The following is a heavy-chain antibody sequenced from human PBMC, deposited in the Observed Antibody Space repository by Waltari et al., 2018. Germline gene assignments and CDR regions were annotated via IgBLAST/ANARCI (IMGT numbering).Heavy chain of an antibody. J-gene: IGHJ4*02. CDR2: ISWNSGSI. CDR1: GFTFDDYA. D-gene: IGHD5-12*01. CDR3: AKDRAVGWDRDGYPEYYFDY. Sequence: EVQLVESGGGLVQPGRSLRLSCTASGFTFDDYAMHWVRQAPGKGLEWVSGISWNSGSIGYADSVKGRFTISRDNAKNSLYLQMNSLRAEDTALYYCAKDRAVGWDRDGYPEYYFDYWGQGTLVTVSS. V-gene: IGHV3-9*01.